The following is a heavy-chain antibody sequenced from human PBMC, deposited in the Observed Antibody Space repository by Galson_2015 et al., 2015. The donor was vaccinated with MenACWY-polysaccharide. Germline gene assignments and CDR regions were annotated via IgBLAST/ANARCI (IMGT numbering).Heavy chain of an antibody. CDR3: ARDSVSYFDAFDI. CDR1: EFTFSGYE. V-gene: IGHV3-23*01. CDR2: VSGSGGST. J-gene: IGHJ3*02. Sequence: SLRLSCAASEFTFSGYEMSWVRQAPGKGLEWGSAVSGSGGSTYYADSVKGRFTIYRDNSKNTLYLQMNSLRAEDTAVYYCARDSVSYFDAFDIWGQGTMVTVSS. D-gene: IGHD1-26*01.